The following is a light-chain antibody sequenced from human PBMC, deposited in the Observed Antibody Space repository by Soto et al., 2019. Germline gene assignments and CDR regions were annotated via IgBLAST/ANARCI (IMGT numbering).Light chain of an antibody. Sequence: EIVITQSPATLSLSPGERATLSCRASQSVSSNLAWYQQKPGQAPRLLIYGASTRATGIRARFSGSGSGTEFTLTISSLQSEDFAVYYCQQYNKWPPWTFGQGTKVDIK. CDR1: QSVSSN. CDR2: GAS. V-gene: IGKV3-15*01. CDR3: QQYNKWPPWT. J-gene: IGKJ1*01.